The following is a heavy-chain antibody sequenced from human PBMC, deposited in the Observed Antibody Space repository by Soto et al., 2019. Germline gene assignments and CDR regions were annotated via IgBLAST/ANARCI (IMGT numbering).Heavy chain of an antibody. CDR1: GFTFSSYG. J-gene: IGHJ3*02. D-gene: IGHD3-22*01. CDR3: ARDPDYYDSSGSVFHDAFDI. CDR2: IWYDGSNK. Sequence: GGSLRLSCAASGFTFSSYGMHWVRQAPGKGLEWVAVIWYDGSNKYYADSVKGRFTISRDNSKNTLYLQMNSLRAEDTAVYYCARDPDYYDSSGSVFHDAFDIWGQGTMVTVSS. V-gene: IGHV3-33*01.